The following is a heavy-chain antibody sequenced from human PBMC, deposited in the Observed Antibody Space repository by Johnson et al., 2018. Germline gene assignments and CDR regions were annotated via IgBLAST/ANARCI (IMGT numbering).Heavy chain of an antibody. CDR2: IFYSGST. Sequence: QVQLQESGPGLVKPSDTXSLTCTVSGGSLNNHYWSWIRQPPGKGPEWIGYIFYSGSTTYNPPLKSRVTISVDTSKKQLSLKLTSVTAADTAVYYCAREATSASWYGDVWTNYYYHYMDVWGKGTTVTVSS. J-gene: IGHJ6*03. V-gene: IGHV4-59*11. CDR1: GGSLNNHY. D-gene: IGHD3-10*01. CDR3: AREATSASWYGDVWTNYYYHYMDV.